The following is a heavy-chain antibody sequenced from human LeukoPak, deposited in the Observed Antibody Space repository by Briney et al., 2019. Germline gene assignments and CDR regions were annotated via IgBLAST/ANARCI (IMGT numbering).Heavy chain of an antibody. CDR1: GFAFSSYR. D-gene: IGHD6-13*01. CDR3: ARALGGSSWYYYYYYMDV. J-gene: IGHJ6*03. CDR2: INSDGSST. Sequence: PGGSLRLSCAASGFAFSSYRMYWVRQAPGKGLVWVSRINSDGSSTIYADSVKGRFTISRDNAKNTLYLQMNSLRAEDTAVYYCARALGGSSWYYYYYYMDVWGQGTMVTVSS. V-gene: IGHV3-74*01.